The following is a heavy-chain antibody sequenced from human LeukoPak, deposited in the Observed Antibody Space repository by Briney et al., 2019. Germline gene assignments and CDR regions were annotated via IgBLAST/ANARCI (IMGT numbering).Heavy chain of an antibody. CDR1: GYTFTGDY. CDR3: ARDGHRRYYYDSSAYRFDY. Sequence: ASVKVSCKASGYTFTGDYMHWVRQAPGQGLEWMGWINPNSGVTKYAQKFQGRVTMTRDTSISTAYMELSRLRSDDTAVYYCARDGHRRYYYDSSAYRFDYWGQGTLVTASS. V-gene: IGHV1-2*02. CDR2: INPNSGVT. D-gene: IGHD3-22*01. J-gene: IGHJ4*02.